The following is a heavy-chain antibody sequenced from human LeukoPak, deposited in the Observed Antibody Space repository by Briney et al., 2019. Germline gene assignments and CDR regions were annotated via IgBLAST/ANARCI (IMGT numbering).Heavy chain of an antibody. Sequence: GGSLRLSCAASGFTFSSYEMKWARQAPGKGLEWVSSISSSGSSIFYADSVKGRLTISRDNAKNSLYLHMNSLRAEDTAVYYCARGPYGSGIYYMDVWGKGTTVTISS. CDR2: ISSSGSSI. J-gene: IGHJ6*03. CDR1: GFTFSSYE. CDR3: ARGPYGSGIYYMDV. V-gene: IGHV3-48*03. D-gene: IGHD3-10*01.